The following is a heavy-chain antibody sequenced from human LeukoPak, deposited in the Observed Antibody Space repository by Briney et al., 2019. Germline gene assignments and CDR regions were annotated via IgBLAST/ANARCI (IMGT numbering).Heavy chain of an antibody. Sequence: ASVKVSCKASVYTFTGCYMHWVRQAPGQGLEWMGWINPNIGGTNYAQKFQGRVTMTRDTSISTAYMKLSRLRSDDTAVYYCARDSSYGNHISSWGQGTLVTVSS. CDR2: INPNIGGT. CDR3: ARDSSYGNHISS. J-gene: IGHJ4*02. CDR1: VYTFTGCY. D-gene: IGHD4-11*01. V-gene: IGHV1-2*02.